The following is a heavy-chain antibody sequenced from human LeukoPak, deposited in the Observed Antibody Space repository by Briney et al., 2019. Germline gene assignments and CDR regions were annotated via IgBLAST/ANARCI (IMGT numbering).Heavy chain of an antibody. Sequence: GGPLRLSCAASGFTFSSYWMSWVRQAPGKGLEWVSAISGSGGSTYYADSVKGRFTISRDNSKNTLYLQMNSLRAEDTAVYYCEKVKGGSYFDYWGQGTLVTVSS. J-gene: IGHJ4*02. CDR3: EKVKGGSYFDY. CDR2: ISGSGGST. D-gene: IGHD1-26*01. V-gene: IGHV3-23*01. CDR1: GFTFSSYW.